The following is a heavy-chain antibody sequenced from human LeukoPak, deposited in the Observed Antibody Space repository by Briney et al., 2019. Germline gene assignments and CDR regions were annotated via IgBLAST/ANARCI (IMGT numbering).Heavy chain of an antibody. Sequence: ASVKVSCKASGGTFSSYAISWVRQAPGQGLEWMGRIIPIFGTANYAQKFQGRVTITADKSTSTAYMELSSLRSEDTAVYYCARTPRILWLGELDYWGQGTLVTVSS. V-gene: IGHV1-69*06. D-gene: IGHD3-10*01. CDR1: GGTFSSYA. J-gene: IGHJ4*02. CDR2: IIPIFGTA. CDR3: ARTPRILWLGELDY.